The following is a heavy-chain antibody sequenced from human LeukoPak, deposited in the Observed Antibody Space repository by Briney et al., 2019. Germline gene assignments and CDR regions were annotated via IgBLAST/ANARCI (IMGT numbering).Heavy chain of an antibody. CDR3: AKGKVSSSWYTDYYGMDV. V-gene: IGHV3-23*01. Sequence: GGSLRLSCAACGFTFSSYAMSWVRRGPGKGLEWVSAIGGSGGSTYYADSVKGRFTISRDNSRNTLYLQMNSLRGEDTAVYYCAKGKVSSSWYTDYYGMDVWGQGTTVTLSS. D-gene: IGHD6-13*01. J-gene: IGHJ6*02. CDR2: IGGSGGST. CDR1: GFTFSSYA.